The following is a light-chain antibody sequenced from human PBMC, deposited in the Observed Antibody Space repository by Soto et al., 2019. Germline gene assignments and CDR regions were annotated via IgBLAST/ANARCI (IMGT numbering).Light chain of an antibody. CDR2: GAS. CDR1: QSVRTNY. Sequence: EIVMTQSPATLSVSLGERATLSCRASQSVRTNYLAWYQQKPGQAPRLLIYGASSRATGIPDRFSGSGSGTDFTLTISRLEPEDFVVYYCQQYGSSPTFGQGTKVDIK. J-gene: IGKJ1*01. CDR3: QQYGSSPT. V-gene: IGKV3-20*01.